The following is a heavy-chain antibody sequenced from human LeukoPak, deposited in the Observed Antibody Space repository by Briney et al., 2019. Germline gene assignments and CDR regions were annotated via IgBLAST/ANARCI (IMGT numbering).Heavy chain of an antibody. V-gene: IGHV4-4*07. CDR1: GGSISSYY. CDR2: IYTSGST. CDR3: GRDCGGDCYWTRHYYYYMDV. Sequence: PSETLSLTCTVSGGSISSYYWSWIRQPAGKGLEWIGRIYTSGSTNYNPSLKSRVTISVDKSKNQFSLKLSSVTAADTAVYYCGRDCGGDCYWTRHYYYYMDVWGKGTTVTVSS. D-gene: IGHD2-21*02. J-gene: IGHJ6*03.